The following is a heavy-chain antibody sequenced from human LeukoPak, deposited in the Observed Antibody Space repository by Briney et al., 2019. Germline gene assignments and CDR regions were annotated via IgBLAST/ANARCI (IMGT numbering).Heavy chain of an antibody. CDR1: GYSISSGYY. CDR2: IYHSGST. J-gene: IGHJ5*02. D-gene: IGHD4-17*01. CDR3: ARWDYGDYEAPS. Sequence: TETLSLTCAVSGYSISSGYYWGWIRQPPGKGLEWIGSIYHSGSTYYNPSLKSRVTISVDTSKNQFSLKLSSVTAADTAVYYCARWDYGDYEAPSWGQGTLVTVSS. V-gene: IGHV4-38-2*01.